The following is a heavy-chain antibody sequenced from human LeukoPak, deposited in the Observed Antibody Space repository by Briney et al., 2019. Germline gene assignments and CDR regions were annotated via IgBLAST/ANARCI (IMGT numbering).Heavy chain of an antibody. J-gene: IGHJ3*01. CDR2: SRDKANSYTT. CDR3: ARAGLVVVTAKKSDAFDV. CDR1: GFTFSDHY. V-gene: IGHV3-72*01. D-gene: IGHD2-21*02. Sequence: PGGSLRLSCAASGFTFSDHYMDWVRQAPGEGLEWVGRSRDKANSYTTEYAASVKGRFTISRDVSKDSLYLQMNSLKTEDTAVYYCARAGLVVVTAKKSDAFDVWGQGTMVTVSS.